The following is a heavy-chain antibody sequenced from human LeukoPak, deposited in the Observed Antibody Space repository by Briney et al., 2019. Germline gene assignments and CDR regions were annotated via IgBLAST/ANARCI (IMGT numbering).Heavy chain of an antibody. CDR3: AKRQEPTGWDSDY. J-gene: IGHJ4*02. V-gene: IGHV3-43*02. CDR1: GFTLNDYA. CDR2: ISGDGGTT. Sequence: GGSLRLSCAASGFTLNDYAMHWVRQPPGKGLEWVSRISGDGGTTFYADSVKGRFTISRDNNKNSLYLKMNTLRPEDTAFEYCAKRQEPTGWDSDYWGQGTLVTVSS. D-gene: IGHD1-14*01.